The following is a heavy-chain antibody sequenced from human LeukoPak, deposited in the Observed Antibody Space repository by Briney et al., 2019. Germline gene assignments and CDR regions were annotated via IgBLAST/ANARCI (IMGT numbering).Heavy chain of an antibody. CDR1: GVSISSHY. CDR3: AKDGGQWELPPDH. Sequence: SETLSLTCTVSGVSISSHYWTWIRQSPGTGLEWIGYISYTGSTNYNPSLKSRVTISKDMSKNQFSLKLTSVTAADTAVYYCAKDGGQWELPPDHWGQGPLATVSS. D-gene: IGHD1-26*01. V-gene: IGHV4-59*11. CDR2: ISYTGST. J-gene: IGHJ4*02.